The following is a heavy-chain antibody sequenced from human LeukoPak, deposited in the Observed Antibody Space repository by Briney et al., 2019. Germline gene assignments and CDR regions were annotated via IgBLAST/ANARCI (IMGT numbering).Heavy chain of an antibody. CDR2: ISWDGGST. Sequence: GGSLRLSCAASGFTFDDYAMHWVRQAPGKGLEWVSLISWDGGSTYYADSVKGRFTISRDNSKNSLYLQMNSLRAEDTAVYYCARDPFYGDADFDSWGQGTLVTVSS. CDR1: GFTFDDYA. V-gene: IGHV3-43D*04. J-gene: IGHJ4*02. D-gene: IGHD4-17*01. CDR3: ARDPFYGDADFDS.